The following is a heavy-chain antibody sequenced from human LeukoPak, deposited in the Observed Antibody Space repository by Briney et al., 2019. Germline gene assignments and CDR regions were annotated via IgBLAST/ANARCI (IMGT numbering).Heavy chain of an antibody. Sequence: GGSLRLSCAASGFTFSDYYMSWIRQAPGKGLEWVSYISSSGSTIYYADSVKGRFTISRDNAKNSLYLQMNSLRAEDTAVYYCARVAVVIPRYFDYWGQGTLVTVSS. J-gene: IGHJ4*02. CDR2: ISSSGSTI. CDR3: ARVAVVIPRYFDY. V-gene: IGHV3-11*01. CDR1: GFTFSDYY. D-gene: IGHD3-3*01.